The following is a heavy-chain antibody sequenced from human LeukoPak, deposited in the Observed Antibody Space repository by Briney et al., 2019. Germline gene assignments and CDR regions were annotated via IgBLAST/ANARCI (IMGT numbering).Heavy chain of an antibody. V-gene: IGHV4-30-4*01. CDR2: IYYSGST. CDR1: GGSISSGDYY. Sequence: SETLSLTRTVSGGSISSGDYYWSWIRQPPGKGLEWIGYIYYSGSTYYNPSLKSRVTISVDTSKNQFSLKLSSVTAADTAVYYCARLDSSGYLNWFDPWGQGTLVTVSS. J-gene: IGHJ5*02. CDR3: ARLDSSGYLNWFDP. D-gene: IGHD3-22*01.